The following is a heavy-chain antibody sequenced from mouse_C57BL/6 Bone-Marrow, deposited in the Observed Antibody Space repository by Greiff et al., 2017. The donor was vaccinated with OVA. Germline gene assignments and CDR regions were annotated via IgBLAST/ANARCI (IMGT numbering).Heavy chain of an antibody. CDR2: IDPSDSET. CDR3: ARSDGYYVWFAY. V-gene: IGHV1-52*01. J-gene: IGHJ3*01. Sequence: QVQLQQPGAELVRPGSSVKLSCKASGYTFTSYWMHWVKQRPIQGLEWIGNIDPSDSETHYNQKFKDKATLTVDKSSSTAYMQLSSLTSEDSAVYYCARSDGYYVWFAYWGQGTLVTLSA. D-gene: IGHD2-3*01. CDR1: GYTFTSYW.